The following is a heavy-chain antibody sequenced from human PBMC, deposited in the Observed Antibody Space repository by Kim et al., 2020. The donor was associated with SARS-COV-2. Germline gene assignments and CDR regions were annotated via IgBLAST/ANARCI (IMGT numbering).Heavy chain of an antibody. D-gene: IGHD2-15*01. V-gene: IGHV3-30*04. Sequence: GGSLRLSCAASGFTFSSYAMHWVRQAPGKGLEWVAVISYDGSNKYYADSVKGRFTISRDNSKNTLYLQMNSLRAEDTAVYYCARDMGDIVVVVAAQGGAFDYWGQGTLVTVSS. CDR2: ISYDGSNK. CDR3: ARDMGDIVVVVAAQGGAFDY. J-gene: IGHJ4*02. CDR1: GFTFSSYA.